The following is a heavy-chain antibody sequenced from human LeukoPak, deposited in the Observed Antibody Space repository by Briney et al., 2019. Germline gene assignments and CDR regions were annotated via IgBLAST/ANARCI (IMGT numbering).Heavy chain of an antibody. J-gene: IGHJ4*02. CDR2: ISSSSSYI. CDR1: GFTFSSYS. CDR3: ARVPLDWTRVDY. Sequence: GGSLRLSCAASGFTFSSYSMNWVRQAPGKGLEWVSSISSSSSYIYYADSVKGRFTISRDNAKNSLYLQMNSLRAEDTAVYYCARVPLDWTRVDYWGQGTLVTVPS. D-gene: IGHD1-1*01. V-gene: IGHV3-21*04.